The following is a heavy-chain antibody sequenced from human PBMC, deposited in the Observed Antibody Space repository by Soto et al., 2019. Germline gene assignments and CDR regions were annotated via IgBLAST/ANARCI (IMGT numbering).Heavy chain of an antibody. CDR2: ITSKRYGGTT. CDR3: TRIPPNGYCSSSSCSAFGL. V-gene: IGHV3-49*03. CDR1: GFTFGDYA. D-gene: IGHD2-2*01. J-gene: IGHJ3*01. Sequence: EVQLVESGGGLVQPGRSLRLSCSASGFTFGDYALSWFRQAPGKGLEWVGFITSKRYGGTTESAASVKGRFSISRDDSKSIAYLQMNSLKTEDTAVYYCTRIPPNGYCSSSSCSAFGLWGQATMVTVSS.